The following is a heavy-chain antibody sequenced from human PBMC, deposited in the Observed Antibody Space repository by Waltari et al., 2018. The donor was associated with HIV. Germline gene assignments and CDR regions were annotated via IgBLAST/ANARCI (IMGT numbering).Heavy chain of an antibody. CDR1: GFLFINYR. J-gene: IGHJ4*02. CDR2: ISSGSSAR. V-gene: IGHV3-48*01. D-gene: IGHD2-21*02. Sequence: VQLVESGGGLVQPGGSLRLACEAFGFLFINYRIHWVRQAPGKGLEWVSYISSGSSARYYADSLKGRFTISRDNAKNSLYLQMYSLRPEDTAVYYCARDGDRRDFDYWGQGTLVTVSS. CDR3: ARDGDRRDFDY.